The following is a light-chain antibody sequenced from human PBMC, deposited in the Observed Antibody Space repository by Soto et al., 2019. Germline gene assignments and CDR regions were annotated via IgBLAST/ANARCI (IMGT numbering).Light chain of an antibody. V-gene: IGKV1-27*01. Sequence: IPLTQSPSSLSASVGERVTITCRASQGISTYLAWYQQKPGKVPELLIYGASTLQSGVPSRFSGSGSGTDFTLTISSLQPEDVATYYCQKYNSAIFTFGPGTKVDVK. J-gene: IGKJ3*01. CDR2: GAS. CDR3: QKYNSAIFT. CDR1: QGISTY.